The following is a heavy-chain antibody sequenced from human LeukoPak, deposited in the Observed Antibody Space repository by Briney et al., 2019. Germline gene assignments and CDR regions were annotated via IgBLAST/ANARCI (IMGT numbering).Heavy chain of an antibody. CDR1: IGSLCSSSYY. J-gene: IGHJ2*01. V-gene: IGHV4-39*01. D-gene: IGHD6-13*01. CDR2: IYYYESP. Sequence: SDTLSLTCTVSIGSLCSSSYYWGSIRQPPGKGLGWYGVIYYYESPYYNPALTIQLTISVDPSKTQFSLKLTSVTAPDTAVYFCARHSDSSPNFYWYCDLWGRGTLVTVFS. CDR3: ARHSDSSPNFYWYCDL.